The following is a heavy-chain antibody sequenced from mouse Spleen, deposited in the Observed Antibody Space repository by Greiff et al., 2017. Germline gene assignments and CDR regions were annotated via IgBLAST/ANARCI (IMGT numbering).Heavy chain of an antibody. CDR1: GYSITSGYD. V-gene: IGHV3-1*01. Sequence: EVKLQESGPGMVKPSQSLSLTCTVTGYSITSGYDWHWIRHFPGNKLEWMGYISYSGSTNYNPSLKSRISITHDTSKNHFFLKLNSVTTEDTATYYCARDYDWYFDVWGAGTTVTVSS. D-gene: IGHD2-12*01. J-gene: IGHJ1*01. CDR2: ISYSGST. CDR3: ARDYDWYFDV.